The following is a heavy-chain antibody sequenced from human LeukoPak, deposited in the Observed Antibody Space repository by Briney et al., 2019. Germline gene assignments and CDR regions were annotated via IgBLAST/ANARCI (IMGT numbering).Heavy chain of an antibody. Sequence: TGGSLRFSSAASVFTLSNYEITCLRQAPGKGLEWVSYISSSGSAIYYADSVKGRFTISRDNAKNSLYLQMNSLRAEDTAVYYCARVGSGWIFVPGGQGTLVTVSS. CDR3: ARVGSGWIFVP. V-gene: IGHV3-48*03. D-gene: IGHD6-19*01. CDR1: VFTLSNYE. CDR2: ISSSGSAI. J-gene: IGHJ5*02.